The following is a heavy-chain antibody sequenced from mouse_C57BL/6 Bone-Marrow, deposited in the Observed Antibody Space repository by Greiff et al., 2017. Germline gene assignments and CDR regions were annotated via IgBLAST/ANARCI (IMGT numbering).Heavy chain of an antibody. CDR3: ARGKIYSNYSYAMDY. CDR1: GYTFTDYY. V-gene: IGHV1-76*01. J-gene: IGHJ4*01. D-gene: IGHD2-5*01. CDR2: IYPGSGNT. Sequence: QVQLQQSGAELVRPGASVKLSCKASGYTFTDYYINWVKQRPGQGLEWIARIYPGSGNTYYNEKFKGKATLTAEKSSSTAYMQLSSLTSEDSAVYFCARGKIYSNYSYAMDYWGQGTSVTVSS.